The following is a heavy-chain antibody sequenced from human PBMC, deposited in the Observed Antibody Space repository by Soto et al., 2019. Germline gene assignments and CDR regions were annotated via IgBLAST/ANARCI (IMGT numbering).Heavy chain of an antibody. CDR1: GGTFSSYA. CDR2: IVPIVDTS. Sequence: QVQLVQSGAEVRQPASSVKVSCKTSGGTFSSYAISWVRQAPGQGLEWMGGIVPIVDTSTYAQKFQGRVTITEDESTSTDYMELSRRRSDDTAVYYCVRVVAISGYPDNWGQGTLVTVSS. D-gene: IGHD5-12*01. CDR3: VRVVAISGYPDN. J-gene: IGHJ4*02. V-gene: IGHV1-69*12.